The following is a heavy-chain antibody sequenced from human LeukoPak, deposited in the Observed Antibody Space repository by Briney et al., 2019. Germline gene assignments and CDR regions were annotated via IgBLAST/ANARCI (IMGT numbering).Heavy chain of an antibody. V-gene: IGHV5-51*01. CDR1: GYNFDTYW. CDR3: ARAPTSVSNPYFFDS. CDR2: FYPGDSDT. D-gene: IGHD4-17*01. J-gene: IGHJ4*02. Sequence: KPGESLPISCQGSGYNFDTYWIGGVRQMPGKGVEYMGIFYPGDSDTRYSPSFRGQVTISFDKSIRIAYLHWTSLKASDTAMYYCARAPTSVSNPYFFDSWGQGTLVTVSS.